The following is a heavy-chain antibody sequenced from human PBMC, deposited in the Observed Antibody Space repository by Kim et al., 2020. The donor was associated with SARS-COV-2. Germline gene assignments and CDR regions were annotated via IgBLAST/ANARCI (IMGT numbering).Heavy chain of an antibody. CDR1: GFTLNSYA. D-gene: IGHD6-19*01. V-gene: IGHV3-23*01. Sequence: GGSLRLSCAASGFTLNSYAMSWVRQAPGKGLEWVSGIIQSGGNTEYADSVKGRFSISRDNSKNTLYLKMNRLRAEDTAVYYCAKVTSGSSGWFEYFQRWGQGTLVTVSS. J-gene: IGHJ1*01. CDR3: AKVTSGSSGWFEYFQR. CDR2: IIQSGGNT.